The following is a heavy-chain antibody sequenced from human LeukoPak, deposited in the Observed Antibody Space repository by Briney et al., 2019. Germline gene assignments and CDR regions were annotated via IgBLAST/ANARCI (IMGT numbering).Heavy chain of an antibody. CDR2: ISNTGSTI. J-gene: IGHJ4*02. Sequence: GGSLRLSCAASGFTFSDYYMTWIRQAPGKGLEWVSYISNTGSTIYYADSVKGRFTISRDNTKNSLYLQMNSLRAEDTAVYYCARVATGWLPFDYWGQGTLVTVSS. D-gene: IGHD1-14*01. V-gene: IGHV3-11*01. CDR3: ARVATGWLPFDY. CDR1: GFTFSDYY.